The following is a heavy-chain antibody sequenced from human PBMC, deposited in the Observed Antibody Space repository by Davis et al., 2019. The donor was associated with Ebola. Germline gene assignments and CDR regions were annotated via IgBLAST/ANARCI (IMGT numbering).Heavy chain of an antibody. CDR1: GFTFSSYS. D-gene: IGHD2-21*01. CDR2: IWYDGSNK. Sequence: GESLKISCAASGFTFSSYSMNWVRQAPGKGLEWVAVIWYDGSNKYYADSVKGRFTISRDNSKNTLYLQMNSLRAEDTAVYYCARTYCGGDCSFDYWGQGTLVTVSS. V-gene: IGHV3-33*08. CDR3: ARTYCGGDCSFDY. J-gene: IGHJ4*02.